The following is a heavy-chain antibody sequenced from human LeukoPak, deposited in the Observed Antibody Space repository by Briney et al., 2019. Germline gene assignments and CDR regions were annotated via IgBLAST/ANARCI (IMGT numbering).Heavy chain of an antibody. D-gene: IGHD6-25*01. CDR2: ISAYNGDT. J-gene: IGHJ5*02. CDR1: GYSFTSYG. V-gene: IGHV1-18*01. CDR3: ARGMEIAASNWFDP. Sequence: ASVKVSCKASGYSFTSYGFNWVRQAPGRGLEWMGWISAYNGDTNYAQTFQGRVTLTTDTSTSTVYMELTSLGSGDTAVYYCARGMEIAASNWFDPWGQGTLVTVSS.